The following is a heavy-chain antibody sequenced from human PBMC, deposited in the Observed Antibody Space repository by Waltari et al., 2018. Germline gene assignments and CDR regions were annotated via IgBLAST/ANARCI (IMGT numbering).Heavy chain of an antibody. V-gene: IGHV1-2*02. Sequence: LVQSGAEVMEPGASVQVSCKASRDAVTAHYIHWVRQAPGQGLEWRGWVNPNGGGTKYAQRFAGRIILTWDTSISTAYMAFSGLTSADTAVYFCAREYCGGDCRLFDYWGQGTLVTVSS. CDR3: AREYCGGDCRLFDY. D-gene: IGHD2-21*02. CDR2: VNPNGGGT. CDR1: RDAVTAHY. J-gene: IGHJ4*02.